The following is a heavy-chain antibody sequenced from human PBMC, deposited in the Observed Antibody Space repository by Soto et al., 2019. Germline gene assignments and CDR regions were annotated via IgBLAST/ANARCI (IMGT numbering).Heavy chain of an antibody. CDR1: GFTFSNYW. J-gene: IGHJ4*02. CDR2: IKQDGGDQ. Sequence: PWGSLRLSCAASGFTFSNYWMSWVRQAPGKGLEWVANIKQDGGDQYYVDSVKGRFSISRDNAKNSLYLQMNSLRAEDTAVYYCARDEAIDYRGQGTLVTVSS. CDR3: ARDEAIDY. V-gene: IGHV3-7*03.